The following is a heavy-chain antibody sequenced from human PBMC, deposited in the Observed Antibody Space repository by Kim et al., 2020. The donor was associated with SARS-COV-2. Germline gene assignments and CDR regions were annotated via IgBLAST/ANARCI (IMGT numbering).Heavy chain of an antibody. V-gene: IGHV1-46*01. CDR2: INPSGGST. J-gene: IGHJ4*02. Sequence: ASVKVSCKASGYTFTSYYMHWVRQAPGQGLEWMGIINPSGGSTSYAQKFQGRVTMTRDTSTSTVYMELSSLRSEDMAVYYCARGGYQLLYREGGVDYWGQGTLVTVSS. D-gene: IGHD2-2*02. CDR3: ARGGYQLLYREGGVDY. CDR1: GYTFTSYY.